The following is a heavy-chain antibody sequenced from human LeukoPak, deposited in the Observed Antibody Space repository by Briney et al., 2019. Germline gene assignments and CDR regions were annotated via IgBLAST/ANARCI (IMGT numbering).Heavy chain of an antibody. CDR2: IYHSGST. V-gene: IGHV4-38-2*02. CDR3: ARALTTVTPLWY. D-gene: IGHD4-17*01. CDR1: GYSISSGYY. J-gene: IGHJ4*02. Sequence: SETLSLTCTVSGYSISSGYYWGWIRQPPGKGLEWIGSIYHSGSTYYNPSLKSRVTISVDTSKNQFSLKLSSVTAADTAVYYCARALTTVTPLWYWGQGTLVTVSS.